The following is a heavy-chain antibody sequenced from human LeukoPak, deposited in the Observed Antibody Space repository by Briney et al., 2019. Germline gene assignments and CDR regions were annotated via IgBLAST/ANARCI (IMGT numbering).Heavy chain of an antibody. CDR3: VRGALRNCSYTSCTRGNWFDP. CDR2: INADGSAT. Sequence: GGSLRLSCAASGFTFSSHWMHWVRQAPEKGLGGVSHINADGSATYYAASVKGRFTISRDNARNTLYLQMHSLTAEDTGVYYCVRGALRNCSYTSCTRGNWFDPWGQGTLVTVSS. J-gene: IGHJ5*02. V-gene: IGHV3-74*01. D-gene: IGHD2-2*01. CDR1: GFTFSSHW.